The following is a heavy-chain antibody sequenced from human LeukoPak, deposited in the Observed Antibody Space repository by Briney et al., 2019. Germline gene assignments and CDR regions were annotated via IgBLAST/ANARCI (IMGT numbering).Heavy chain of an antibody. Sequence: PGGSLRLSCAASGFTFSSYSMNWVRQAPGKGLEWVSSISSSSSYIYYADSVKGRFTISRDNAKNSLYLQMNSLRAEDTAVYYCATKYDYVWGSYPDFDYWGQGTLVTVSS. V-gene: IGHV3-21*01. CDR3: ATKYDYVWGSYPDFDY. CDR2: ISSSSSYI. CDR1: GFTFSSYS. D-gene: IGHD3-16*02. J-gene: IGHJ4*02.